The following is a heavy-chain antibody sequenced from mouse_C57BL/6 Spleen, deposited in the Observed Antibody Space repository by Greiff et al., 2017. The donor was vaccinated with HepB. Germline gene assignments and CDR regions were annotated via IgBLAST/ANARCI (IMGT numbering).Heavy chain of an antibody. J-gene: IGHJ1*03. CDR3: ASHEEEYYYDRSDWSFDV. Sequence: VQRVESGAERGKPGSSVKLSCKAPGYTFTAFTTHWVKQRSGQGLEGIGWFYPGSGSIKYNEKFKDKATLTADKSSSTVYMELSRLTSEDSAVYFCASHEEEYYYDRSDWSFDVWGTVTPVTVSS. D-gene: IGHD1-1*01. CDR2: FYPGSGSI. V-gene: IGHV1-62-2*01. CDR1: GYTFTAFT.